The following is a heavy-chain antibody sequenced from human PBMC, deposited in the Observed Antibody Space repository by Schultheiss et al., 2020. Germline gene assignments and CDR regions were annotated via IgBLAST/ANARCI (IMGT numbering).Heavy chain of an antibody. V-gene: IGHV3-21*01. CDR2: ISSSSSYI. D-gene: IGHD3-22*01. J-gene: IGHJ3*02. CDR1: GFTFSSYS. Sequence: GGSLRLSCAASGFTFSSYSMNWVRQAPGKGLEWVSSISSSSSYIYYADSVKGRFTISRDNAKNSLYLQMNSLRAEDTAVYYCARERDYYDSSGYYYSADAFDIWGQGTMVTVSS. CDR3: ARERDYYDSSGYYYSADAFDI.